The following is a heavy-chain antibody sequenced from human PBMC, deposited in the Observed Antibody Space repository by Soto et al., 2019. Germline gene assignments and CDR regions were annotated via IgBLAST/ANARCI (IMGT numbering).Heavy chain of an antibody. Sequence: SETLSLTCTVSGGSISSGGYYWSWIRQHPGKGLEWIGYIYYSGSTYYNPSLKSRVTISVDTSKNQFSLKLSSVTAADTAVYYCARDGSGYDSFQGLYGMDVWGQGTTVTVSS. V-gene: IGHV4-31*03. CDR1: GGSISSGGYY. CDR3: ARDGSGYDSFQGLYGMDV. J-gene: IGHJ6*02. CDR2: IYYSGST. D-gene: IGHD5-12*01.